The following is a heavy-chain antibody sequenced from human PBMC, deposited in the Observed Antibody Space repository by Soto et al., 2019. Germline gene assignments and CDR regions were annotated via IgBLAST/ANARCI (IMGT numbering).Heavy chain of an antibody. CDR3: ARGSGYYDFWSGYLGLGYFDY. Sequence: GGSLRLSCAASGFTFSSYWMHWVRQAPGKGLVWVSRINSDGSSTSYADSVKGRFTISRDNAKNTLYLQMNSLRAEDTAMYYCARGSGYYDFWSGYLGLGYFDYWGQGTLVTVSS. J-gene: IGHJ4*02. CDR1: GFTFSSYW. V-gene: IGHV3-74*01. CDR2: INSDGSST. D-gene: IGHD3-3*01.